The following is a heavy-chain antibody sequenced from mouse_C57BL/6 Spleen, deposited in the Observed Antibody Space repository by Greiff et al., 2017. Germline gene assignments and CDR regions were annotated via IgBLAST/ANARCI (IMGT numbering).Heavy chain of an antibody. D-gene: IGHD3-3*01. CDR2: IYPGDGDT. CDR3: ARGWALYAMDY. J-gene: IGHJ4*01. CDR1: GYAFSSSW. V-gene: IGHV1-82*01. Sequence: VQLQQSGPELVKPGASVKISCKASGYAFSSSWMNWVKQRPGKGLEWIGRIYPGDGDTNYNGKFKGKATLTADKSSSTAYMQLSSLTSEDSAVYFCARGWALYAMDYWGQGTSVTVSS.